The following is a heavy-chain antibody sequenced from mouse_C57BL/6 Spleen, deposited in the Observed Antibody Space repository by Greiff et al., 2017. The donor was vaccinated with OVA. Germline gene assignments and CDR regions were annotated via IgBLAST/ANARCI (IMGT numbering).Heavy chain of an antibody. J-gene: IGHJ2*01. CDR1: GYTFTSYW. Sequence: QVQLQQPGAELVKPGASVKMSCKASGYTFTSYWITWVKQRPGQGLEWIGDIYPGSGSTNYNEKFKSKATLTVDTSSSTAYMQLSSLTSEYSAVYYCARERGIITTGVVDYWGQGTTLTVSS. V-gene: IGHV1-55*01. D-gene: IGHD1-1*01. CDR2: IYPGSGST. CDR3: ARERGIITTGVVDY.